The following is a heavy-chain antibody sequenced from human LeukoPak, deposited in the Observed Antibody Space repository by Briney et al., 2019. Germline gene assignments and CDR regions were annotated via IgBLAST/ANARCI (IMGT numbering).Heavy chain of an antibody. J-gene: IGHJ4*02. D-gene: IGHD2-8*01. CDR1: GFTFSNAW. CDR3: TTDGQGVDSWNY. Sequence: GGSLRLSCAASGFTFSNAWMNWVRQAPGKGLEWVATINPDGNKKGVADSVRGRFTISRDDAENSLYLQMNSLRAEDTAVYYCTTDGQGVDSWNYWGQGTLVTVSS. CDR2: INPDGNKK. V-gene: IGHV3-7*03.